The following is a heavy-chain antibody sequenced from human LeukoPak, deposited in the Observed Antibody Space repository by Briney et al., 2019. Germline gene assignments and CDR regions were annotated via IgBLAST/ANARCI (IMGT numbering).Heavy chain of an antibody. J-gene: IGHJ2*01. D-gene: IGHD3-22*01. CDR2: IYYSGST. CDR1: GVSISSSSYY. V-gene: IGHV4-39*07. CDR3: ARDPDYYDSSGSSGYFDL. Sequence: SETLSLTCTVSGVSISSSSYYWGWIRQPPGKGLEWIGSIYYSGSTYYNPSLKSRVTISVDTSKNQFSLKLSSVTAADTAVYYCARDPDYYDSSGSSGYFDLWGRGTLVTVSS.